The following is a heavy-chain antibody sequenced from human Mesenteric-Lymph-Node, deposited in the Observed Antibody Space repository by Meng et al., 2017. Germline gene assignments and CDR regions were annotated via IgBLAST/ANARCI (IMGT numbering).Heavy chain of an antibody. J-gene: IGHJ4*02. Sequence: QGRLQGSVPGLVNPSGTLAPACGVSGVSISSNIRWTWVRQPPGKGLEWIGDIDDSGSTNYNPSLNSRISISLDKSKNHFSLKVNSVTAADTAVYYCARGKQDAWELLAYWGQGALVTVSS. CDR1: GVSISSNIR. V-gene: IGHV4-4*02. D-gene: IGHD1-26*01. CDR3: ARGKQDAWELLAY. CDR2: IDDSGST.